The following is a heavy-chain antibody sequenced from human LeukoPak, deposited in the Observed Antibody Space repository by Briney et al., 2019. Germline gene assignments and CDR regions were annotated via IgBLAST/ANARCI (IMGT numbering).Heavy chain of an antibody. CDR3: ARLAYGSTWYKDY. D-gene: IGHD6-13*01. V-gene: IGHV5-51*01. CDR2: IYPGDSDT. J-gene: IGHJ4*02. Sequence: RGESLKISCKGSGYSFTGYWIAWVRQMPGKGLEWMGIIYPGDSDTRYSPSFQGQVTISADKSISTAYLQWSSLKASDAAMYYCARLAYGSTWYKDYWGQGTLVTVSS. CDR1: GYSFTGYW.